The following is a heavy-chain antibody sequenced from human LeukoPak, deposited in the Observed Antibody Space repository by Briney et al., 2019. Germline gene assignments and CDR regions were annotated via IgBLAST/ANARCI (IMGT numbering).Heavy chain of an antibody. CDR1: GGTFSSYE. J-gene: IGHJ4*02. Sequence: ASVKVSCKASGGTFSSYEISWVRQAPGQGLEWMGGIIPMFGTAKYAQKFQGRVTITADKSTSTAYMELSSLRAEDTAVYYCADIAVAGNFDYWGQGTLVTVSS. V-gene: IGHV1-69*06. CDR2: IIPMFGTA. D-gene: IGHD6-19*01. CDR3: ADIAVAGNFDY.